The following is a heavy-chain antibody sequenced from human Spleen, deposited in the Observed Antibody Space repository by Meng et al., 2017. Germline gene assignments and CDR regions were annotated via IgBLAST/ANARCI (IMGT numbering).Heavy chain of an antibody. J-gene: IGHJ4*02. V-gene: IGHV1-2*06. CDR1: GYHFPDCW. CDR2: IDPKSGDT. Sequence: QVQLVQSGAEVKKPGASVKVSCKPSGYHFPDCWLHWVRRAPGQGLEWMGRIDPKSGDTHYAQRFQGRVTMTGDTSISTAYMELSGLRSDDTAMYYCARDEDISAAGKLFGDYWGQGTLVTVSS. CDR3: ARDEDISAAGKLFGDY. D-gene: IGHD6-13*01.